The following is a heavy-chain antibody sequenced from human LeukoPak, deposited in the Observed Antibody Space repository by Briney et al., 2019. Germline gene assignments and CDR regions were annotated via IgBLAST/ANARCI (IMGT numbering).Heavy chain of an antibody. CDR2: INLDGSQK. J-gene: IGHJ4*02. V-gene: IGHV3-7*01. D-gene: IGHD2-15*01. CDR1: GFTFSNYW. CDR3: ARARASGRSGFDY. Sequence: SGGSLRLSCAASGFTFSNYWMAWVRQAPGKGPEWVANINLDGSQKYYVDSVKGRFTISRDNAKNSLDLQMNSLRDEDTAVYYCARARASGRSGFDYWGQGTLVTVSS.